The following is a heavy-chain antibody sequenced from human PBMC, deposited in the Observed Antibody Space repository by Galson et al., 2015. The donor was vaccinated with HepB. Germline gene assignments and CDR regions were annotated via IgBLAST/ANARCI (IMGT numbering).Heavy chain of an antibody. D-gene: IGHD3-9*01. CDR1: GFSLTTRGVG. J-gene: IGHJ4*02. Sequence: PALVRPTQNLTLICSFSGFSLTTRGVGGGWVRQTPGKALEWLALLSWDDDERYRPSLKSRRTITKGTSKNSAFPTMTNMDPVDTATYYCAHTVLTGYYRYFIDHWGQGTLVTVSS. V-gene: IGHV2-5*02. CDR3: AHTVLTGYYRYFIDH. CDR2: LSWDDDE.